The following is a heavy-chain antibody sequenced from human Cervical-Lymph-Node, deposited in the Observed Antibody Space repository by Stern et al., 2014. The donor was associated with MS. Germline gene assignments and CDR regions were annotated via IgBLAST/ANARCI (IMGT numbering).Heavy chain of an antibody. D-gene: IGHD3-22*01. CDR2: ISYDGSEK. CDR1: GFTFSRYG. V-gene: IGHV3-30*18. CDR3: AKEYDSSGYKSYFDY. Sequence: VQLEESGGGVVQPGGPLRLSCAASGFTFSRYGMHWARQAPGKGLEWVAVISYDGSEKYYADSVKGRLTISRDNSKNTLYLQVNSLRAEDTAVYYCAKEYDSSGYKSYFDYWGQGTLVTVSS. J-gene: IGHJ4*02.